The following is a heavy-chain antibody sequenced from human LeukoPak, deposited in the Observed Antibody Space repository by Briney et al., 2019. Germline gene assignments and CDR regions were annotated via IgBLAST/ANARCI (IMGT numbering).Heavy chain of an antibody. Sequence: SETLSLTCAVYDGSFSGYYWGWSRQPPGKGLEWIGSIYYSGNTYYNASLKSRVTISVDASKNQFSVNLSSVTAADTAVYYCARLSYGSGSYYNFYFDYWGQGTLVTVSA. CDR2: IYYSGNT. J-gene: IGHJ4*02. V-gene: IGHV4-39*01. CDR3: ARLSYGSGSYYNFYFDY. CDR1: DGSFSGYY. D-gene: IGHD3-10*01.